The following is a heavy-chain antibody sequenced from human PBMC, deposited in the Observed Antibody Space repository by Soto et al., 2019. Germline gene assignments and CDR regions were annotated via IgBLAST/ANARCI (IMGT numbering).Heavy chain of an antibody. J-gene: IGHJ6*02. CDR1: GFTFSNYG. Sequence: GWSLRLSCAASGFTFSNYGMHWVRQAPGKGLEWVAFISDDGSNKYYADSMKGRFTMSRDNSKRTLYLQMNSLRDEDTAVYYCASDIPRTYYNRMDVRGQGTTVTVS. V-gene: IGHV3-30*03. D-gene: IGHD2-2*02. CDR3: ASDIPRTYYNRMDV. CDR2: ISDDGSNK.